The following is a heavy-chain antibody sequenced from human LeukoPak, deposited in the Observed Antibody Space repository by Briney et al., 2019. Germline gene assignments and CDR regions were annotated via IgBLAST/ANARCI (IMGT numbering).Heavy chain of an antibody. Sequence: GSLRLSCAASGFTFSDYYMSWIRQAPGKGLEWVSYISSSGSTIYYADSVKGRFTISRDNAKNSLYLQMNSLRAEDTAVYYCARDRYSSSTFFDYWGQGPLVTVSS. J-gene: IGHJ4*02. D-gene: IGHD6-6*01. CDR1: GFTFSDYY. CDR2: ISSSGSTI. CDR3: ARDRYSSSTFFDY. V-gene: IGHV3-11*01.